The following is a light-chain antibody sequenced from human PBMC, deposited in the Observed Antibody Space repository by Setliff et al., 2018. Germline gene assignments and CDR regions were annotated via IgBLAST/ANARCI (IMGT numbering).Light chain of an antibody. CDR3: SSYTVGSTLSV. V-gene: IGLV2-14*03. CDR2: DVT. CDR1: SSDVGGYDY. J-gene: IGLJ1*01. Sequence: QSVLTQPASVSGSPGQSITFSCTGSSSDVGGYDYVSWYQQHPGKAPKLLIYDVTNRPSGVSNRFSGSKSGNTASLTISGLQAEDEAEYFCSSYTVGSTLSVFGTGTMVTVL.